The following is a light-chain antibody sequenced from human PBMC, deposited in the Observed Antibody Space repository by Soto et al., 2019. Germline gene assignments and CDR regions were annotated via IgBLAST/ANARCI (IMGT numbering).Light chain of an antibody. Sequence: QSVLTQPPSVSAAPGQKVTISCSGSSSNIGSTFVIWYQQLPGAAPQVLIYDSNKRHSGIPDRFSGSRSGTSGSLDITGLQTGDEAEYYCASWDNSLNVVLFGGGTKLTVL. J-gene: IGLJ2*01. CDR2: DSN. CDR3: ASWDNSLNVVL. CDR1: SSNIGSTF. V-gene: IGLV1-51*01.